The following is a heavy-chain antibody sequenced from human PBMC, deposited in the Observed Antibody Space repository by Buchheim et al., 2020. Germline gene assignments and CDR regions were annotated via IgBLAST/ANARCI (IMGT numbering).Heavy chain of an antibody. D-gene: IGHD1-26*01. CDR2: INHSGST. J-gene: IGHJ4*02. CDR1: GGSFSGYY. Sequence: QVQLQESGPGLVKPSQTLSLTCAVYGGSFSGYYWSWIRQPPGKGLEWIGEINHSGSTNYNPSLKSRVTISVDTSKNQFSLKLSSVTAADTAVYYCARAGGSYPRWTDWGQGTL. CDR3: ARAGGSYPRWTD. V-gene: IGHV4-34*09.